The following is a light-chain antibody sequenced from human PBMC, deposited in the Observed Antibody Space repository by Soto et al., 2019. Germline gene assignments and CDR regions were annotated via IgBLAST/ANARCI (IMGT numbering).Light chain of an antibody. CDR2: DAS. Sequence: EIVMTQSPATLSVSPGERATLSCRASQSVSTNLAWYQVKPGQAPRLLIYDASTRATGIPARFSGSGSGTELTITISRLQSEDFAVYYCQQYNNWTPWTFGQGTTVEI. J-gene: IGKJ1*01. V-gene: IGKV3-15*01. CDR3: QQYNNWTPWT. CDR1: QSVSTN.